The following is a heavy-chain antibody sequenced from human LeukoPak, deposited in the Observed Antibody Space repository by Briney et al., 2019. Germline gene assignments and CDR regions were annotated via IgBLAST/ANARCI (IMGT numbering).Heavy chain of an antibody. D-gene: IGHD3-9*01. Sequence: GGSLRLSCAASRFTFNTYTMNWVRQAPGKGLEWVSSISSSSVYIYYADSVKGRFTISRDNAKNSLYLQMNSLRAEDMALYYCAKGPDYDILTPIDYWGQGTLVTVSS. J-gene: IGHJ4*02. CDR2: ISSSSVYI. CDR1: RFTFNTYT. CDR3: AKGPDYDILTPIDY. V-gene: IGHV3-21*04.